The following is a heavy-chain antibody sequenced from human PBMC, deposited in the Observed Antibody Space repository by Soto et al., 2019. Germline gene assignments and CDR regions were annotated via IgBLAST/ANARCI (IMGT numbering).Heavy chain of an antibody. V-gene: IGHV1-69*13. J-gene: IGHJ6*02. D-gene: IGHD3-3*01. Sequence: EASVKVSCKASGGIFSSYAISWVRQAPGQGLEWMGGIIPIFGTANSAQKFQGRVTITADESTSTAYMELSSLRSEDTAVYYCARARFLEWLSYYYYYAMDVWGQGTTVTVSS. CDR2: IIPIFGTA. CDR3: ARARFLEWLSYYYYYAMDV. CDR1: GGIFSSYA.